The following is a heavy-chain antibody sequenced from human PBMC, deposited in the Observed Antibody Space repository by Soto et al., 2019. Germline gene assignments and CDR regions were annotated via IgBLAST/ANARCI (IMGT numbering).Heavy chain of an antibody. J-gene: IGHJ6*02. V-gene: IGHV3-48*03. D-gene: IGHD3-3*01. CDR1: GFTFSGYE. Sequence: DVQLVESGGGLVQPGGSLRLSCAASGFTFSGYEMNWVRQAPGKGLEWISYNSGSGTTIYYADSVKGRFTISRDNAKKSLYLQMNSLRAEDTAVYYCAREVTVFGVIIPTPMDVWGQGTTVTVSS. CDR3: AREVTVFGVIIPTPMDV. CDR2: NSGSGTTI.